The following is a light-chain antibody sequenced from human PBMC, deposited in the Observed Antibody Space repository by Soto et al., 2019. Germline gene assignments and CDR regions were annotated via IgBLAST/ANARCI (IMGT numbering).Light chain of an antibody. Sequence: QSVLTQPPSVSGAPGQRVTISCCGSSSNIGAGYDVHWYQQLPGTAPKLLIYGNSNRPSGVPDRFSGSKSGTSASLAITGLQAEDEADYYCQSYASSLSVWVFGGGTKLTVL. V-gene: IGLV1-40*01. J-gene: IGLJ3*02. CDR1: SSNIGAGYD. CDR2: GNS. CDR3: QSYASSLSVWV.